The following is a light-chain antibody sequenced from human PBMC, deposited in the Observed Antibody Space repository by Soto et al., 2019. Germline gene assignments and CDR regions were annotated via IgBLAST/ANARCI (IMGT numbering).Light chain of an antibody. CDR1: QSLGSGY. Sequence: LLTQSPGTLSLSPGDSATLSCRASQSLGSGYLAWYRQKPGQAPRILIYAESSRATGVPDRLSGSGSGTDLSLTISRLEPEDFAVYYCQKYDTSPRTXGQGTKVDIK. J-gene: IGKJ1*01. V-gene: IGKV3-20*01. CDR2: AES. CDR3: QKYDTSPRT.